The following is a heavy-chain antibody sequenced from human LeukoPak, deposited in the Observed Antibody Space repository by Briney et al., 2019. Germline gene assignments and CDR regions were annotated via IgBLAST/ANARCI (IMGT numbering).Heavy chain of an antibody. D-gene: IGHD3-16*02. CDR1: GITFSSYS. CDR2: ISSSSSTI. V-gene: IGHV3-48*04. J-gene: IGHJ1*01. CDR3: ALGVGGVIVIHFQH. Sequence: GGSLRLSCAASGITFSSYSMNWVRQAPGKGLECVSYISSSSSTIYYADSVKGRFTISKDNAKNSLYLQMNSLRAEDTAVYYCALGVGGVIVIHFQHWGQGTLVTVSS.